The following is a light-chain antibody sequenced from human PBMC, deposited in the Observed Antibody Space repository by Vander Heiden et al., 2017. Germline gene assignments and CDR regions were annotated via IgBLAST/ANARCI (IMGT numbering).Light chain of an antibody. Sequence: DTQLTQSPSFLSASIGDRVTITCRASQGISSYLAWYQQKPGKAPKLLIYDASTLQSGVPSRFSGSGSGTEFTLTISSLQPEDFATYYCQQFHRYPLTFGGGTNVEIK. V-gene: IGKV1-9*01. CDR2: DAS. CDR1: QGISSY. J-gene: IGKJ4*01. CDR3: QQFHRYPLT.